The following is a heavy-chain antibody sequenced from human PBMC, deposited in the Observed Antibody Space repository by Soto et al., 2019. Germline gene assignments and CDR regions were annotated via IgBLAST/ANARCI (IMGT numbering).Heavy chain of an antibody. CDR2: INPNSGGT. CDR3: ARGGAARRVVYYSGMDV. CDR1: GYSFTDYY. Sequence: ASVKVSCKASGYSFTDYYMHWVRQAPGQGLEWMGWINPNSGGTNYAQKFQGWVTMSRDTSISTAYMELSRLRSDDTAVYYCARGGAARRVVYYSGMDVWGQGTTVTASS. V-gene: IGHV1-2*04. J-gene: IGHJ6*02. D-gene: IGHD6-6*01.